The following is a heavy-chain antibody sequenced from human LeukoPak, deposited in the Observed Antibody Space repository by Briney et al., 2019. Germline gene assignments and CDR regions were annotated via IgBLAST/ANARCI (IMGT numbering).Heavy chain of an antibody. D-gene: IGHD1-26*01. V-gene: IGHV4-59*01. J-gene: IGHJ6*02. Sequence: SETLSLTCSVSDSSINSYYWNWIRRPPGKGLEWVGYIYYNGNTNYSPSLKSRVTMSVDTSKNLFSLKVSSVTAADTAVYYCARGRSNYYGMDVWGQGTTVTVSS. CDR3: ARGRSNYYGMDV. CDR1: DSSINSYY. CDR2: IYYNGNT.